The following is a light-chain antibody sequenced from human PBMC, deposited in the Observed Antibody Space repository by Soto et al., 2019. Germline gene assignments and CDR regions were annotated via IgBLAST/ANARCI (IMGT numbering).Light chain of an antibody. V-gene: IGLV2-14*01. CDR2: EVT. CDR3: SSYTSSNTLL. J-gene: IGLJ2*01. Sequence: QSALTQPASVTGSPGQSITISCTGTSSDVGGYNYVSWYQQHPGKAPKLMIFEVTNRPSGVSTRFSGSKSGNTASLTISGLQAEDEADYYCSSYTSSNTLLFGGGTSSPS. CDR1: SSDVGGYNY.